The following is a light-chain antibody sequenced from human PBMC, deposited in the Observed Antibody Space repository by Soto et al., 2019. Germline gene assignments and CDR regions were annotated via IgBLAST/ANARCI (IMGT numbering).Light chain of an antibody. V-gene: IGLV2-23*01. Sequence: QSALTQAASVSGSPGQSITISCTGTNNDVGSYNLVSWYQQHPGKAPKLIIFEGSKRPSGVSNRFSGSKSGNTASLTISGLQAEDEADYYCCSYAGSVTFYVFGTGTKLTVL. CDR3: CSYAGSVTFYV. CDR1: NNDVGSYNL. CDR2: EGS. J-gene: IGLJ1*01.